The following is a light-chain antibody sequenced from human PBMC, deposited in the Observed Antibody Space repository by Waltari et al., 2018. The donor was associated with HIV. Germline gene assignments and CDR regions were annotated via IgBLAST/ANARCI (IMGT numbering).Light chain of an antibody. CDR2: DDS. CDR1: NIGSKS. J-gene: IGLJ2*01. V-gene: IGLV3-21*04. CDR3: QVWDSSSDHVV. Sequence: SYVLTQPPSVSVAPGKTARITCGGNNIGSKSVQWYQQKPGPAPVLLIYDDSDRPPGIPERFSGSSSGNTATLTISRVEAGDEADYYCQVWDSSSDHVVFGGGTKLTVL.